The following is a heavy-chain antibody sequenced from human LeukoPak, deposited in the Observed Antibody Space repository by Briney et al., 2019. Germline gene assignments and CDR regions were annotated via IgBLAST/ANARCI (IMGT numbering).Heavy chain of an antibody. CDR1: GFTFSTYA. Sequence: GGSLRLSCAASGFTFSTYAMSWVRQAPGKGLEWVSVVSGTGGRTYCADSVKGRFTISRDNSKNTLYQQMNSLRAEDTALYYCVKASSSSPQYNWFDAWGQGTLVTVSS. CDR3: VKASSSSPQYNWFDA. V-gene: IGHV3-23*01. D-gene: IGHD6-6*01. CDR2: VSGTGGRT. J-gene: IGHJ5*02.